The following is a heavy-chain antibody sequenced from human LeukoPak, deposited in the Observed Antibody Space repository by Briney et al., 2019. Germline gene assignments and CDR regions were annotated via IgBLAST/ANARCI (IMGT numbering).Heavy chain of an antibody. D-gene: IGHD4-17*01. J-gene: IGHJ4*02. CDR2: IYYSGST. CDR1: GGSISSSSYY. CDR3: ARLAVTTTANVIDY. Sequence: PSETLSLTCTVSGGSISSSSYYWGWIRPPPGKGLEWIGSIYYSGSTYYNPSLKSRVTISVDTSKNQFSLKLSSVTAADTAVYYCARLAVTTTANVIDYWGQGTLVTVSS. V-gene: IGHV4-39*01.